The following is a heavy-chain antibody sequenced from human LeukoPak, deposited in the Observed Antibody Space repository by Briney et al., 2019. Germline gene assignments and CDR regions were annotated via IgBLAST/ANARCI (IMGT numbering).Heavy chain of an antibody. CDR1: GGSINGYF. Sequence: PSETLSLTCTVSGGSINGYFCTWLRQSAGAGLECIGRIHTSGTTYYNPSFKSRVSMSIGTSNNKFSLRLNSVSAADTAVYYCARDPAGHGRYFDYWGQGALVTVSS. J-gene: IGHJ4*02. CDR3: ARDPAGHGRYFDY. V-gene: IGHV4-4*07. CDR2: IHTSGTT. D-gene: IGHD1-14*01.